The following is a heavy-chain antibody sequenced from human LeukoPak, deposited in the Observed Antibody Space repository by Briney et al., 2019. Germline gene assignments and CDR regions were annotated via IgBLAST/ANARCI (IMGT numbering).Heavy chain of an antibody. J-gene: IGHJ5*02. Sequence: GGSLRLSCAASGFTFSGHNMNWVRQAPGKGLEWISFVSISSGTIYYADSVNGRFRISRDNAKSSLDLEMNSLRAEDTAVYYCARALRDNWFDPWGQGTLVTVSS. CDR1: GFTFSGHN. CDR3: ARALRDNWFDP. CDR2: VSISSGTI. D-gene: IGHD3-16*02. V-gene: IGHV3-48*04.